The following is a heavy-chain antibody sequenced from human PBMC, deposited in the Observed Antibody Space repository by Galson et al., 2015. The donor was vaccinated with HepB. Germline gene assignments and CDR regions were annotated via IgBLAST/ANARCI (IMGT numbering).Heavy chain of an antibody. CDR3: ARDGSHYDVDY. CDR2: ISSGGGRK. J-gene: IGHJ4*02. Sequence: SLRLSCAASGFTSRRYGMHWVRLAPGKGLEWVAFISSGGGRKDYADSVRGRFSISRDDSRDILYLQMNSRRVDDAARYYCARDGSHYDVDYWGQGTLVTVFS. CDR1: GFTSRRYG. V-gene: IGHV3-33*08. D-gene: IGHD1-26*01.